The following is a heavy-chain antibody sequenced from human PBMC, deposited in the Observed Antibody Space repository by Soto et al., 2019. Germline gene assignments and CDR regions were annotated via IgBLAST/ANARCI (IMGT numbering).Heavy chain of an antibody. V-gene: IGHV1-69*02. CDR3: ASPDIVVVPAAMLELSRAFDS. Sequence: QVQLVQSGAEVKKPGSSVKVSCKASGGTFSSYTISWVRQAPGQGLEWMGRIIPILGIANYAQKFQGRVTITADKSTSKAYMELSSLRSEDTEVYYCASPDIVVVPAAMLELSRAFDSWGQGTMVTVSS. J-gene: IGHJ3*02. CDR2: IIPILGIA. CDR1: GGTFSSYT. D-gene: IGHD2-2*01.